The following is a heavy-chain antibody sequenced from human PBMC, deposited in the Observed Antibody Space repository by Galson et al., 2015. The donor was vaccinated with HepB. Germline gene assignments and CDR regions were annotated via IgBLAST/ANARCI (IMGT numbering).Heavy chain of an antibody. V-gene: IGHV5-51*01. J-gene: IGHJ4*02. CDR1: GYSYTNYW. Sequence: QSGAEVKQTGESLKISCKGSGYSYTNYWIAWVRQMPEKGLERMGSIYPDSSESRDSPSFRGQVTISVDTSINTAYLQWDSLKASDTAMYYCARQRHTRLVPQDFDYWGQGTLVTVSS. D-gene: IGHD6-19*01. CDR2: IYPDSSES. CDR3: ARQRHTRLVPQDFDY.